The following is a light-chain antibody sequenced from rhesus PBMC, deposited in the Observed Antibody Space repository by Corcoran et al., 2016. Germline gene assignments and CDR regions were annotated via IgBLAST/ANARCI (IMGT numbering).Light chain of an antibody. Sequence: DIQMTQSPSSLSASVGDRVTITCQASQGISSWLAWYQQKPGKAPKLLIYAASSLQSGVPSRISGSGSGKAFTLPISSLQAEDFATYYCQQHNSYPLTFGGGTKVEIK. CDR2: AAS. CDR3: QQHNSYPLT. V-gene: IGKV1-33*02. J-gene: IGKJ4*01. CDR1: QGISSW.